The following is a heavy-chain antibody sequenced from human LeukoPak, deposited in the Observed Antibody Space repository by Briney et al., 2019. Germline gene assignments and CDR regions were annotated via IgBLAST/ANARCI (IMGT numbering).Heavy chain of an antibody. J-gene: IGHJ4*02. V-gene: IGHV5-51*01. CDR3: ARYSKILDD. D-gene: IGHD2-21*01. CDR1: GFSFASHW. Sequence: GESLKISCKGSGFSFASHWIAWVRQMPGKGLEWMGIIYAGDSDAKYSPSFEGHVTFSVDKSISAAYLRWSSLRASDTAMYFCARYSKILDDWGQGTLVTVSS. CDR2: IYAGDSDA.